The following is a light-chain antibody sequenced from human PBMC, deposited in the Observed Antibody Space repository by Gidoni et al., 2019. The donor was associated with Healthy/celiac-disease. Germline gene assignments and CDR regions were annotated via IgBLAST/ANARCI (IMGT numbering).Light chain of an antibody. CDR3: QQYYSPPYT. CDR2: WAS. Sequence: DIVMTQFPDSLAVSLGERATINCKSSQSVLYSSNNKNYLAWYQQKPGQPPKLLIYWASTRESGVPDRFSGSGSGTDFTLTISSLQAEDVAVYYCQQYYSPPYTFGPGTKVDIK. V-gene: IGKV4-1*01. J-gene: IGKJ3*01. CDR1: QSVLYSSNNKNY.